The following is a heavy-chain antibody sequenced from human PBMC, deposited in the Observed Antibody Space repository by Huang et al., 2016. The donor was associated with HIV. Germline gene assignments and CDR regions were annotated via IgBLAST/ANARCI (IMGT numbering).Heavy chain of an antibody. J-gene: IGHJ6*02. D-gene: IGHD6-13*01. CDR1: GCSIINFY. Sequence: QVQLQESGPGLVKPSETLSLTCTVSGCSIINFYWSWIRQSAGKGLEWIGRMHTSGNTNHSPSLKSRITMSRDTTKSHFSLKLSAVTAADSAIYYCARDNGREQLDRGYFYYGMDVWGQGIKVTVSS. CDR2: MHTSGNT. CDR3: ARDNGREQLDRGYFYYGMDV. V-gene: IGHV4-4*07.